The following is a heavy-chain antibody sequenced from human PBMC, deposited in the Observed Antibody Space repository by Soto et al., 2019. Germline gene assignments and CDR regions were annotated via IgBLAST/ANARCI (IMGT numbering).Heavy chain of an antibody. J-gene: IGHJ4*02. V-gene: IGHV1-3*01. CDR1: GYTFTSYA. CDR3: ARDLGGYDPDY. Sequence: ASVKVSCTASGYTFTSYAMHWVRQAPGQRLEWMGWINAGNGNTKYSQKFQGRVTITRDTSASTAYMELSSLRSEDTAVYYCARDLGGYDPDYWGQGTLVTVSS. D-gene: IGHD5-12*01. CDR2: INAGNGNT.